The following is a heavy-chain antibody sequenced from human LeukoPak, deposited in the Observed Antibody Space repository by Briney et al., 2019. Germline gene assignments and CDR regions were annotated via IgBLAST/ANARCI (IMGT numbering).Heavy chain of an antibody. CDR2: IYYSGST. CDR1: GGSISSYY. V-gene: IGHV4-59*12. Sequence: SETLSLTCTVSGGSISSYYWSWVRQPPGKGLEWIGYIYYSGSTNYNPSLKSRVTISVDTSKNQFSLKLSSVTAADTAVYYCARGQIAVATDFDYWGQGTLVTVSS. J-gene: IGHJ4*02. CDR3: ARGQIAVATDFDY. D-gene: IGHD6-19*01.